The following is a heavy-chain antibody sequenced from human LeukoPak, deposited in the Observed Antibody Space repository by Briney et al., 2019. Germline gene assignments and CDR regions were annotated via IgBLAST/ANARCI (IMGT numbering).Heavy chain of an antibody. CDR3: ASQTYYYDSSGYWADY. CDR1: GFTFSSYA. V-gene: IGHV3-23*01. D-gene: IGHD3-22*01. Sequence: GGSLRLSCAASGFTFSSYAMSWVRQAPGKGLEWVSAISGSGGSTYYADSVKGRFTISRDNSKNTLYLQMNSLRAEDTAVYYCASQTYYYDSSGYWADYWGQGTLVTVSS. J-gene: IGHJ4*02. CDR2: ISGSGGST.